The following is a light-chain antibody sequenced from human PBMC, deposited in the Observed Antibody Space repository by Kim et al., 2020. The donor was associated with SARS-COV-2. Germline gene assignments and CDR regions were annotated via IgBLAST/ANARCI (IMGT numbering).Light chain of an antibody. CDR2: WAS. Sequence: DIVMTQSPDSLAVSLGERATINCKSSQSVLYSSNNENYLAWYQQKPGQPPKLLIYWASTRESGVPDRFSGSGSGTEFTLTISSLQSEDVAVYYCQQYYSSPNTFGQGTKLEI. CDR3: QQYYSSPNT. J-gene: IGKJ2*01. CDR1: QSVLYSSNNENY. V-gene: IGKV4-1*01.